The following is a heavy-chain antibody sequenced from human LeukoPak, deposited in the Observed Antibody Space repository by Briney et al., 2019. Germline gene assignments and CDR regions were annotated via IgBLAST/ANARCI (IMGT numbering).Heavy chain of an antibody. CDR2: INPNSGGT. D-gene: IGHD3-10*01. J-gene: IGHJ5*02. V-gene: IGHV1-2*04. CDR1: GYTFTGYY. Sequence: ASVKVSCKASGYTFTGYYMHWVRQAPGQGLEWMGWINPNSGGTNYAQKFQGWVTMTRDTSISTAYMELSRLRSDDTAVYYCARGYGVRGVLLYNWFDPWGQGTLVTVSS. CDR3: ARGYGVRGVLLYNWFDP.